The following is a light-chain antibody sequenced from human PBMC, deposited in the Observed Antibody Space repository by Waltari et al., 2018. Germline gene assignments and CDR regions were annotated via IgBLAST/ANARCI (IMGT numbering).Light chain of an antibody. CDR3: SAYTTSVTLV. J-gene: IGLJ1*01. Sequence: QSALPQPASVSGSPGQSITSSCNGTSSDFGAYGYISWYQQHPGKAPQLIIYDVITRPSGILNRFSGSKSGNTASLSISGLQTEDEAEYYCSAYTTSVTLVFGTGTKVTVL. V-gene: IGLV2-14*03. CDR2: DVI. CDR1: SSDFGAYGY.